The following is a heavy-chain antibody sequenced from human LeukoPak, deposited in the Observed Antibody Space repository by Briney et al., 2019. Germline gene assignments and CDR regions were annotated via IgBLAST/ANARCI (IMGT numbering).Heavy chain of an antibody. V-gene: IGHV3-21*01. CDR2: ISSSSSYI. J-gene: IGHJ4*02. Sequence: GGSLRLSCAASGFTFSSYSMNWVRQAPGKGLEWVSSISSSSSYIYYADSVKGRFTISRDNAKNSLYLQMNSLRDEDTAVYYCARGGGYYYGSGTLDYWGQGTLVTVSS. CDR3: ARGGGYYYGSGTLDY. D-gene: IGHD3-10*01. CDR1: GFTFSSYS.